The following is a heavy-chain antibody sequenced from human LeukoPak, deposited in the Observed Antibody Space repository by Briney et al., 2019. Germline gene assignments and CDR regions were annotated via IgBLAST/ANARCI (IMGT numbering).Heavy chain of an antibody. CDR2: IYYSGST. D-gene: IGHD3-22*01. CDR1: GGSISSYY. Sequence: SETLSLTCAVYGGSISSYYWSWIRQPPGKGLEWIGYIYYSGSTNYNPSLKSRVTISVDTSKNQFSLKLSSVTAADTAVYYCARLSTEYYYDSSGYYYDDRYFFDYWGQGTLVTVSS. J-gene: IGHJ4*02. CDR3: ARLSTEYYYDSSGYYYDDRYFFDY. V-gene: IGHV4-59*08.